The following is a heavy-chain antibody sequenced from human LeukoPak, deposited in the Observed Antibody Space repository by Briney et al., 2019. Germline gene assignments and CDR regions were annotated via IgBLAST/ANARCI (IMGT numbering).Heavy chain of an antibody. V-gene: IGHV3-64D*06. J-gene: IGHJ4*02. D-gene: IGHD4/OR15-4a*01. CDR1: GFSFSTSA. CDR2: ITSNGRST. Sequence: PGGSLRLSCSASGFSFSTSAMHWVRQAPGKGPQFVSAITSNGRSTYYADSVKGRFTISRDNSKSTLDLQMSSLRPEDTAVYCCVRDLTWGQGTLVTVSS. CDR3: VRDLT.